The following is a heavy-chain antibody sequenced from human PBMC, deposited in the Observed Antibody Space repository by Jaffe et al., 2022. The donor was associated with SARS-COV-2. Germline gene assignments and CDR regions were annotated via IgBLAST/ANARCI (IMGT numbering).Heavy chain of an antibody. J-gene: IGHJ4*02. V-gene: IGHV3-73*02. CDR2: IRSKVNNYAT. Sequence: EVQLVESGGGLVQPGGSLKLSCAASGFTFSGSAMHWVRQASGKGLEWVGRIRSKVNNYATSYGASVKGRFTISRDDSKNTAYLQMNSLKTEDTAVYYCTRRGITAAPDDYWGQGTLVTVSS. CDR1: GFTFSGSA. D-gene: IGHD6-25*01. CDR3: TRRGITAAPDDY.